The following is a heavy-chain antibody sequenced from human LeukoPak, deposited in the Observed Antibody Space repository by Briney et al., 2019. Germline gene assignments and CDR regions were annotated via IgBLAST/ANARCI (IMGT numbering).Heavy chain of an antibody. D-gene: IGHD2-15*01. V-gene: IGHV3-23*01. J-gene: IGHJ6*04. CDR2: ISGSGGST. CDR1: GFTFSSYA. CDR3: ASPVVAARGYYYYYGMDV. Sequence: GASLRLSCAASGFTFSSYAMSWVRQAPGKGLEWVSAISGSGGSTYYADSVKGRFTISRDNSKNTLYLQMNSLRAEDTAVYYCASPVVAARGYYYYYGMDVWGKGTTVTVSS.